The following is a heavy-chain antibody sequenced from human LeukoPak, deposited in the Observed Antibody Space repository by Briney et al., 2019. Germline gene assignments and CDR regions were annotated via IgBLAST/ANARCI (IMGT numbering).Heavy chain of an antibody. CDR2: ISAYNGNT. J-gene: IGHJ3*02. CDR1: GYTFINYG. CDR3: ARKGYYYDSSGSDAFDI. V-gene: IGHV1-18*01. Sequence: ASVKVSCKASGYTFINYGITWVRQAPGQGLEWMGWISAYNGNTNYAQKLQGRVTITADKSTSTAYMELSSLRSEDTAVYYRARKGYYYDSSGSDAFDIWGQGTMVTVSS. D-gene: IGHD3-22*01.